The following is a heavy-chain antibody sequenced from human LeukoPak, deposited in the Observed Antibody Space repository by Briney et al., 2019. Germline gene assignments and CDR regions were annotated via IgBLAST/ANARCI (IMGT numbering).Heavy chain of an antibody. CDR1: VYTFTIYG. CDR3: ARDLMVRGVPSAMYNWFEP. J-gene: IGHJ5*02. D-gene: IGHD3-10*01. Sequence: ASVKVSCKSSVYTFTIYGISGVRQAPGQGLEWMVWISSYKGNTNYTQKLQGRVTMTTDTSTSRLYMDVRTVRSDDTAVYYCARDLMVRGVPSAMYNWFEPWGQGTLVHVSS. V-gene: IGHV1-18*01. CDR2: ISSYKGNT.